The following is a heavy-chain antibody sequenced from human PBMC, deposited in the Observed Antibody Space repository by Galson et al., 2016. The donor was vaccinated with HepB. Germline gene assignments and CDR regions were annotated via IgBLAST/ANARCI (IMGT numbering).Heavy chain of an antibody. V-gene: IGHV3-23*01. Sequence: SLRLSCAASGFTFRSFAMTWVRQAPGKGLQWVSVISGSGGIKHYADSVKGRFTISRDNSKNTLYLQMNSLRADDTALYYCANGRCGSYYWDVVSIWGQGTMVTVSS. CDR1: GFTFRSFA. CDR2: ISGSGGIK. CDR3: ANGRCGSYYWDVVSI. J-gene: IGHJ3*02. D-gene: IGHD3-10*01.